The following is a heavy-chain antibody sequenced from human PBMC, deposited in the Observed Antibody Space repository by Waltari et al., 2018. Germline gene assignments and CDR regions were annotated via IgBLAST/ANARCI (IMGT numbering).Heavy chain of an antibody. V-gene: IGHV1-2*06. Sequence: QVQLVQSGAEVKKPGASVKVSCKASGYTITGYYMHWVRQAPGQGLEWMGRSNPNSGGTNYAQKFQGRGTMTRDTSISTAYMELSRLRSDDTAVYYCARDIPPVAGFSRPRWIDYWGQGTLVTVSS. D-gene: IGHD6-19*01. CDR3: ARDIPPVAGFSRPRWIDY. J-gene: IGHJ4*02. CDR2: SNPNSGGT. CDR1: GYTITGYY.